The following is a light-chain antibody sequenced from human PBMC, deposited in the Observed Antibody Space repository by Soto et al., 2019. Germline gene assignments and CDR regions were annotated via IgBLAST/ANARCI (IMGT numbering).Light chain of an antibody. CDR1: QSVSND. J-gene: IGKJ4*01. Sequence: EIVLTQSPGNLSLSPGERTTLSCRASQSVSNDLAWYQQKPGRAPRLLIYGASSRATGIPDRFSGSGSGTDFSLTISRLEPEDFAVYYCQQYGSSPLTFGGGTKVDI. CDR2: GAS. V-gene: IGKV3-20*01. CDR3: QQYGSSPLT.